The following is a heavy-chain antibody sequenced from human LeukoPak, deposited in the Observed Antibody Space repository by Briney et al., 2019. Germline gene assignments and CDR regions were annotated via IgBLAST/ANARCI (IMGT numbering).Heavy chain of an antibody. V-gene: IGHV4-38-2*02. CDR1: GYSISSGYY. CDR3: GRDGAVAGASDY. D-gene: IGHD6-19*01. CDR2: IYHSGST. Sequence: SETLSLTCTVSGYSISSGYYWGWIRQPPGKGLAWIGSIYHSGSTYYNPSLKSRVTISVDTSKNQFSLKLSSVTAADTAVYYCGRDGAVAGASDYWGQGTLVTVSS. J-gene: IGHJ4*02.